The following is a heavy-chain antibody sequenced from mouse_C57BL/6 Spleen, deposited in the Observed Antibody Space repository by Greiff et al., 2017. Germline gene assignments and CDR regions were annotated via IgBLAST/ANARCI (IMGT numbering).Heavy chain of an antibody. Sequence: QVQLQQSGPELVKPGASVKISCKASGYAFSSSWMNWVKQRPGQGLEWIGRIYPGDGDTNYNGKFKGKATLTADKSSSTAYMQLSSLTSEDSAVYFCARVAQATLYAMDYWGQGTSVTVSS. V-gene: IGHV1-82*01. CDR1: GYAFSSSW. CDR3: ARVAQATLYAMDY. D-gene: IGHD3-2*02. CDR2: IYPGDGDT. J-gene: IGHJ4*01.